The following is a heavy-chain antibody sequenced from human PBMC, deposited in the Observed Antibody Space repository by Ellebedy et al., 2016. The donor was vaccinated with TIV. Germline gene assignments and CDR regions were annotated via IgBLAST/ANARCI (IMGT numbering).Heavy chain of an antibody. CDR1: GFTFDDYG. V-gene: IGHV3-20*04. CDR2: IKWNGGST. D-gene: IGHD2-8*01. CDR3: AKGQRMMYSTGGLDY. J-gene: IGHJ4*02. Sequence: GESLKISCAASGFTFDDYGMSWVRQAPGKGLEWVSGIKWNGGSTGYADSVKGRFTIARDNAKNDLYLQMNSLRAEDTAVYYCAKGQRMMYSTGGLDYWGQGTLVTVSS.